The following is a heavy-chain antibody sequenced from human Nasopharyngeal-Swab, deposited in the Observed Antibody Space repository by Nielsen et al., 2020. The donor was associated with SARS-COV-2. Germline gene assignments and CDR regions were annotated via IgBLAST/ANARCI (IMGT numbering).Heavy chain of an antibody. CDR3: ATTGAVTGPIDY. J-gene: IGHJ4*02. CDR1: GFTFSSYA. V-gene: IGHV3-53*05. D-gene: IGHD6-19*01. Sequence: GESLKISCAASGFTFSSYAMSWVRQAPGRGLESVSFTYIGGSTTYADSVRGRVTVSTDRSGNTVHLQMNSLRSEDKAIYYCATTGAVTGPIDYWGQGTLVTVSS. CDR2: TYIGGST.